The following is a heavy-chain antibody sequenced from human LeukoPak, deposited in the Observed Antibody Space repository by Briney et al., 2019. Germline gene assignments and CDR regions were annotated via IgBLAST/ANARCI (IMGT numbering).Heavy chain of an antibody. D-gene: IGHD1-26*01. CDR2: IIPIFGTA. CDR1: GGTFSSYA. CDR3: ASDGSGSYSNDY. J-gene: IGHJ4*02. V-gene: IGHV1-69*13. Sequence: SVKVSCKASGGTFSSYAISWVRQAPGQGLEWMGGIIPIFGTANYAQKFQGRVTITADESTSTAYMELSSLRSEDSAVYYCASDGSGSYSNDYWGQGTLVTVSS.